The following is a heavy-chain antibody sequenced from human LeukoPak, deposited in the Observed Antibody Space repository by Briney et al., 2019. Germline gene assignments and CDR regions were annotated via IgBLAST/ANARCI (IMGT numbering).Heavy chain of an antibody. J-gene: IGHJ4*02. CDR3: AKTDSRKIAAAAYFDY. V-gene: IGHV3-9*01. CDR1: GFTFDDYA. Sequence: GRSLRLSCAASGFTFDDYAMHWVRQAPGKGLEWASGISWNSGSIGYADSVKGRFTISRDNAKNSLYLQMNSLRAEDTALYYCAKTDSRKIAAAAYFDYWGQGTLVTVSS. CDR2: ISWNSGSI. D-gene: IGHD6-13*01.